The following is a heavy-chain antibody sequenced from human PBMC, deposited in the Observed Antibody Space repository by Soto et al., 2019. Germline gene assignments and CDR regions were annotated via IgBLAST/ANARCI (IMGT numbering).Heavy chain of an antibody. J-gene: IGHJ4*02. D-gene: IGHD1-26*01. CDR1: GFTFSSYA. Sequence: GGSLRLSCAASGFTFSSYAMSWVRQAPGKGLEWVSAISGSGGSTYYADSVKGRFTISRDNSKNTLYLQMNSLRAEDTAVYYCAKDPRKEVSGSYWLDYYFDYWGQGTLVTVSS. CDR2: ISGSGGST. V-gene: IGHV3-23*01. CDR3: AKDPRKEVSGSYWLDYYFDY.